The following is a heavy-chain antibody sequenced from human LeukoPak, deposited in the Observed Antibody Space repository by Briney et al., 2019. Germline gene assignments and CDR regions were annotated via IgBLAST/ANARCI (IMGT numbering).Heavy chain of an antibody. Sequence: GGSLRLSCAASGFTFSSYAMHWVRQAPGKGLEWVAVISHDGITKFYADSVKGRFTIFRDNSKNTVYVEMNSLRPEDTAVFYCARQYCSGGTCLFDYWGQGTLVTVSS. CDR1: GFTFSSYA. V-gene: IGHV3-30*04. CDR2: ISHDGITK. CDR3: ARQYCSGGTCLFDY. D-gene: IGHD2-15*01. J-gene: IGHJ4*02.